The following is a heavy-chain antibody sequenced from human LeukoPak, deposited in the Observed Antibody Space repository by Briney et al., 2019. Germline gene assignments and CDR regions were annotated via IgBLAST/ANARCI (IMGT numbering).Heavy chain of an antibody. D-gene: IGHD5-24*01. J-gene: IGHJ4*02. Sequence: ASVKVSCKASGYTFTSYYMHWVRQAPGQGLEWMGIINPSGGSTGYAQKFQGRVTMTRDMSTSTVYMELSSLRSEDTAVYYCARQEMATTYYFDYWGQGTLVTVSS. V-gene: IGHV1-46*01. CDR3: ARQEMATTYYFDY. CDR2: INPSGGST. CDR1: GYTFTSYY.